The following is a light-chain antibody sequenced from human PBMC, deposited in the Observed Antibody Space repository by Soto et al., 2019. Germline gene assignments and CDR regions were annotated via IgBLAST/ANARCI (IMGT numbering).Light chain of an antibody. Sequence: SVVTPPACVSGSIGQSVTISCTGTSSDIDAYNYVSWYQQHPGKAPKLMIYDVSNRPSGISNRFSGSKSGNTASLTISGLQAEDEADYYCGSYTTSSNYVFGTGTKVT. CDR2: DVS. CDR3: GSYTTSSNYV. V-gene: IGLV2-14*01. CDR1: SSDIDAYNY. J-gene: IGLJ1*01.